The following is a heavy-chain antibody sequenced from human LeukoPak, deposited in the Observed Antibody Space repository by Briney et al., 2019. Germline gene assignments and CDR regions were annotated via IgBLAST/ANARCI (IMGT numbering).Heavy chain of an antibody. D-gene: IGHD3-10*01. CDR1: GITFSTAW. V-gene: IGHV3-15*01. CDR2: IKSKIGGATA. CDR3: ATDRAWFDP. Sequence: GGSLTLSCAASGITFSTAWMSWFRQAPGKGLEWVGRIKSKIGGATADYAAPVKDRFTISRDDSKNTLYLQMDSLKTEDTAVYYCATDRAWFDPWGQGTLVTVSS. J-gene: IGHJ5*02.